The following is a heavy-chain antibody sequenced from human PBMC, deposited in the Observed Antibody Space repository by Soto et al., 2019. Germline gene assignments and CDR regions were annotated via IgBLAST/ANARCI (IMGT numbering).Heavy chain of an antibody. CDR3: ARTQWLFDYAFDI. V-gene: IGHV1-2*04. Sequence: ASVKVSCKASGYTFTGYYMHWVRQAPGQGLEWMGWINPNSGGTNYAQKFQGWVTMTRDTSISTAYMELSRLRSDDTAVYYCARTQWLFDYAFDISGQGTMVTVSS. J-gene: IGHJ3*02. CDR1: GYTFTGYY. CDR2: INPNSGGT. D-gene: IGHD6-19*01.